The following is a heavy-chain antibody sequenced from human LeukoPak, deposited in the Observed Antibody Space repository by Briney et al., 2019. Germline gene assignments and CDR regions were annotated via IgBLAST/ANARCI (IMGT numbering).Heavy chain of an antibody. V-gene: IGHV3-30*03. D-gene: IGHD3-10*01. CDR3: ASTNHYYGSGTYDYYFDY. J-gene: IGHJ4*02. Sequence: GGTLRLSCAASGFSFISYGMHWVRQAPGKGLEWVGVISDDGRNKKYADSVKGRFTISRDNSKDTLYLQMNSLRDEDTAVYYCASTNHYYGSGTYDYYFDYWGQGTLLTVSS. CDR2: ISDDGRNK. CDR1: GFSFISYG.